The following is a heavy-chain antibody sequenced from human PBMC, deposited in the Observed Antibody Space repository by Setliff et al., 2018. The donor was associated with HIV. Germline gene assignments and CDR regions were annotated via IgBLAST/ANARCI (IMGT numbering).Heavy chain of an antibody. D-gene: IGHD6-19*01. Sequence: PGGSLRLSCAASGFRFRSYWMSWVRQAPGKGLESVANVKQDGTETLYVDSVKGRFTISRDNANNLVYLQMNSLRVEDTAIYYCAREAQTHSSGWYWLAVFDIWGQGTMVTVSS. CDR3: AREAQTHSSGWYWLAVFDI. CDR1: GFRFRSYW. V-gene: IGHV3-7*01. J-gene: IGHJ3*02. CDR2: VKQDGTET.